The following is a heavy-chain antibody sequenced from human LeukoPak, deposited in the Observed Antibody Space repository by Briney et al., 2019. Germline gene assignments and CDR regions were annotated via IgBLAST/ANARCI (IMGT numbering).Heavy chain of an antibody. Sequence: GGSLRLSCAASGSTFSSYWMSWVRQAPGKGLEWVSAISGSGGSTYYADSVKGRFTISRDNSKNTLYLQMNSLRAEDTAVYYCARDRGSTEFDYWGQGTLFTVSS. CDR2: ISGSGGST. V-gene: IGHV3-23*01. CDR3: ARDRGSTEFDY. J-gene: IGHJ4*02. D-gene: IGHD1-26*01. CDR1: GSTFSSYW.